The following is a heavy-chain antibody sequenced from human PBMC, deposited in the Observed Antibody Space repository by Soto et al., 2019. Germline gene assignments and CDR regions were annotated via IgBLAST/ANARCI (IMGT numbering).Heavy chain of an antibody. V-gene: IGHV3-23*01. D-gene: IGHD5-18*01. CDR1: GFTFSSYA. CDR3: GTDARGYSYEDY. Sequence: EVQLLESGGGLVQPGGSLRLSCAASGFTFSSYAMSWVRQAPGKGLEWVSAISGSGGSTYYADSVMGRFTISRDNSKNTLYLQMNSLRAEDTAVYYCGTDARGYSYEDYWGQGTLVTVSS. J-gene: IGHJ4*02. CDR2: ISGSGGST.